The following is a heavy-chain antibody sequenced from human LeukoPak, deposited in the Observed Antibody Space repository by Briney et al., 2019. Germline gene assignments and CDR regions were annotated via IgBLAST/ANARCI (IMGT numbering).Heavy chain of an antibody. J-gene: IGHJ6*03. D-gene: IGHD3-16*01. Sequence: SETLSLTCTVSGGSISNYYWSWIRQPPGKGLEWIGYIYYSGSTNYSGGTNYKPSLKSRVTISVDTSKNQFSLKLSSVTAADTAVYYCARQIRHLLGGLDYYYMDVWGKGTTVTVSS. V-gene: IGHV4-59*01. CDR1: GGSISNYY. CDR2: IYYSGSTNYSGGT. CDR3: ARQIRHLLGGLDYYYMDV.